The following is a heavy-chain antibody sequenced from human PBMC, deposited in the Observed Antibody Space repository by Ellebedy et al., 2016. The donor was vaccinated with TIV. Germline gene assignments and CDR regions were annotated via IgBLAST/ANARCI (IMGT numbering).Heavy chain of an antibody. V-gene: IGHV3-49*03. CDR1: GFTFGDYA. D-gene: IGHD3-10*01. J-gene: IGHJ4*02. CDR3: TRDTTYYYGSGSYGLDY. CDR2: IRSKAYGGTT. Sequence: GESLKISXTASGFTFGDYAMSWFRQAPGKGLEWVGFIRSKAYGGTTEYAASVKGRFTISRDDSKSIAYLQMNSLKTEDTAVYYCTRDTTYYYGSGSYGLDYWGQGTLVTVSS.